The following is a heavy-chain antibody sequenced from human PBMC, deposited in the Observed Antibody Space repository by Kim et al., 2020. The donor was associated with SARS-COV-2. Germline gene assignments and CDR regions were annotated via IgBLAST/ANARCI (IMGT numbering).Heavy chain of an antibody. D-gene: IGHD3-10*01. CDR3: AREFVWFGEFYRDFFDY. J-gene: IGHJ4*02. Sequence: ASVKVSCKASGYTFTSYGISWVRQAPGQGLEWMGWISAYNGNTNYAQKLRGRVTMTTDTSTSTAYMELRSLRSDDTAVYYCAREFVWFGEFYRDFFDYWGQGTLLTVAS. CDR1: GYTFTSYG. V-gene: IGHV1-18*01. CDR2: ISAYNGNT.